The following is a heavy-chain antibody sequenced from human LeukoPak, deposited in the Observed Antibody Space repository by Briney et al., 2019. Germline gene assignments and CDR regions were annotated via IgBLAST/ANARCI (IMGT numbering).Heavy chain of an antibody. V-gene: IGHV1-18*01. Sequence: ASVKVSCKASGYTLTSFGLSWMRQAPGQGLEWMGWISPYNGNTSNAQKFQGRVTMTTDTSTSTAYMELRSLRSDGTAVYYCARDWTTYYYDDSGYDYWGQGTLVTVSS. CDR1: GYTLTSFG. J-gene: IGHJ4*02. D-gene: IGHD3-22*01. CDR2: ISPYNGNT. CDR3: ARDWTTYYYDDSGYDY.